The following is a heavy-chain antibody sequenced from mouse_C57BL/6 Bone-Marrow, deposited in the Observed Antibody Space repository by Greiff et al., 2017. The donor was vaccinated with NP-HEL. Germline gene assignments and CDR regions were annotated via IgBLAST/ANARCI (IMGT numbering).Heavy chain of an antibody. J-gene: IGHJ2*01. CDR2: LYPGSGNT. CDR1: GYTFTDYY. V-gene: IGHV1-76*01. D-gene: IGHD2-2*01. CDR3: ARWVWLRTFDY. Sequence: QVQLQQSGAELVRPGASVKLSCKASGYTFTDYYINWVKQRPGQGLEWIARLYPGSGNTYYNEKFKGKATLTAEKSSSTAYMQLSSLTSEDSAVYFCARWVWLRTFDYWGQGTTLTVSS.